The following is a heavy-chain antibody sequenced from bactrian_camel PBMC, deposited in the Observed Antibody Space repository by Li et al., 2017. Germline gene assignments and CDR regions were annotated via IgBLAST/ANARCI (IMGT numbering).Heavy chain of an antibody. Sequence: QLVESGGGLVQPGGSLRLSCVASGFTFSHYHMSWVRQAPGKGLEWVSAINTGGGTTYYADSAKGRFTISRDNAKNTVYLQMNSLKPEDTAVYYCVRTYSDSDYRRPMENEYNYWGQGTQVTVS. J-gene: IGHJ4*01. CDR1: GFTFSHYH. CDR2: INTGGGTT. V-gene: IGHV3S40*01. CDR3: VRTYSDSDYRRPMENEYNY. D-gene: IGHD4*01.